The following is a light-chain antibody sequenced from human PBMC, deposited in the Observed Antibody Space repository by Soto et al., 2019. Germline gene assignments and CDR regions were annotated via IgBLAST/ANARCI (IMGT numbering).Light chain of an antibody. V-gene: IGKV3-20*01. CDR2: AAS. CDR1: QSVSSYY. CDR3: QQSGYSPIT. Sequence: IVFTQAPGTLSLSPGERATLSCRASQSVSSYYLAWYQQKPGQAPRLLIYAASSRATGIPDRFSGGGSGTDFTLTIYRLEAEDFAVYYCQQSGYSPITFGQGTRLEIK. J-gene: IGKJ5*01.